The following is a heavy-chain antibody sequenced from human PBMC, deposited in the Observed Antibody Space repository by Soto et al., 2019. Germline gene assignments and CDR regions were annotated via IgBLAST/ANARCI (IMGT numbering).Heavy chain of an antibody. CDR2: INPNSGDT. CDR3: ARSVSYISPRPDY. Sequence: ASVKVSCKASGYTFTDYYIHWVRRAPGQGLECMGWINPNSGDTNYAQKFQGRVTMTRDTSISTAYIEVSRLRSDDTAVFYCARSVSYISPRPDYWGQGTLVTVSS. J-gene: IGHJ4*02. V-gene: IGHV1-2*02. CDR1: GYTFTDYY. D-gene: IGHD6-6*01.